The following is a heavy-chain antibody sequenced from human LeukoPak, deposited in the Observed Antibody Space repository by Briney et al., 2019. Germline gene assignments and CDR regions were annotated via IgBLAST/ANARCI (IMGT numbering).Heavy chain of an antibody. Sequence: KTSETLSLTCAVYGGSFSGYYWSWIRQPPGKGLEWIGEINHSGSTNYNPSLKSRVTMSVDTSRSQVSLKLGSMTAADTAVYYCARRTQTTYYSGSGIAYWGQGTLVTVSS. CDR3: ARRTQTTYYSGSGIAY. J-gene: IGHJ4*02. V-gene: IGHV4-34*01. D-gene: IGHD3-10*01. CDR2: INHSGST. CDR1: GGSFSGYY.